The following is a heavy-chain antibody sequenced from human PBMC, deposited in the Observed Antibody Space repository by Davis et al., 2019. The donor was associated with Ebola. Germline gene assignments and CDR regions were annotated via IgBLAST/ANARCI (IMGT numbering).Heavy chain of an antibody. J-gene: IGHJ5*02. CDR2: TRPYDGDT. CDR1: GYNFANYG. CDR3: VGDGWGGNWFDP. D-gene: IGHD3-10*01. Sequence: ASVKVSCKSSGYNFANYGLNWVRQAPGEGLEWLGWTRPYDGDTNYAQKVQGRVTMTEDISTHTASMELRSLESGDTAVYYWVGDGWGGNWFDPWGQGTLVTVSS. V-gene: IGHV1-18*01.